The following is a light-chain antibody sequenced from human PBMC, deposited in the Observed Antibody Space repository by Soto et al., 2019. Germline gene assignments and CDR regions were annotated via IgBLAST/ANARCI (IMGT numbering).Light chain of an antibody. J-gene: IGKJ5*01. Sequence: EIQVTQTPSSLSASVGERVTISCRASQSISGYLNWYQKKPGKAPNLLIFDASILQSGVPSRFSGRGSGAEYTLTISSLQPEDFATYFCQHSYSNFPINFGQGTRPEIK. CDR2: DAS. V-gene: IGKV1-39*01. CDR1: QSISGY. CDR3: QHSYSNFPIN.